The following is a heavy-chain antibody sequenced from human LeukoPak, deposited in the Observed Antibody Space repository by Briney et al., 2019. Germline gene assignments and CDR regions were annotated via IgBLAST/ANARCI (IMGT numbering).Heavy chain of an antibody. CDR1: GFTFSSYS. J-gene: IGHJ4*02. V-gene: IGHV3-21*01. D-gene: IGHD3-10*01. CDR3: ARTFGTQYYFDY. Sequence: GGSLRLSCAAPGFTFSSYSMNWVRQAPGKGLEWVSSISSSSSYIYYADSVKGRFTISRDNAKNSLYLQMNSLRAEDTAVYYCARTFGTQYYFDYWGQGTLVTVSS. CDR2: ISSSSSYI.